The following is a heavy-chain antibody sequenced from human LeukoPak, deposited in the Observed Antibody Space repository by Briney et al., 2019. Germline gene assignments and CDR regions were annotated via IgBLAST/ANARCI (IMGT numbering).Heavy chain of an antibody. V-gene: IGHV3-7*03. J-gene: IGHJ4*02. CDR3: ARAKSLFDS. Sequence: GGPLRLSCAASGFTFRSYWLSWVRQAPGKGLEWVANIKQDGSEKYYVDSVKGRFIISRGNAKNSLYLQMNGLRAEDSAVYYCARAKSLFDSWGQGTLVTVSS. CDR2: IKQDGSEK. CDR1: GFTFRSYW. D-gene: IGHD3-10*01.